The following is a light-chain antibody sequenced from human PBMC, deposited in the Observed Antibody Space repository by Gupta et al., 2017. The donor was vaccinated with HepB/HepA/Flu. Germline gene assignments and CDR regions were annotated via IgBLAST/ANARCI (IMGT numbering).Light chain of an antibody. Sequence: SYILTQSPSVSVASGKTARITCGGNNIRTKSVHWYQQKPGQAPVLVVYDDTDRPSGIPERFSGSNSGNTATLTISRVEAGDEADYYCQVWSTSGGVFGTGTKVTVL. CDR1: NIRTKS. CDR3: QVWSTSGGV. CDR2: DDT. V-gene: IGLV3-21*03. J-gene: IGLJ1*01.